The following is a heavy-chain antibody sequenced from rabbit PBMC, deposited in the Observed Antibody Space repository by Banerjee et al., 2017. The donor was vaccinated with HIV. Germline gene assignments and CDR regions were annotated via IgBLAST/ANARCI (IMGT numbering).Heavy chain of an antibody. CDR2: IVTGSGST. CDR3: ARVWAAVTGCSFHL. V-gene: IGHV1S45*01. D-gene: IGHD4-2*01. Sequence: QEQLEESGGDLVKPEGSLTLTCTASGFSFSSSYWIYWVRQAPGKGLEWIGCIVTGSGSTWYASWAKGGFTISKTSSSTVPLPMTSLTAADTATYFCARVWAAVTGCSFHLWGRGTLVTVS. CDR1: GFSFSSSYW. J-gene: IGHJ4*01.